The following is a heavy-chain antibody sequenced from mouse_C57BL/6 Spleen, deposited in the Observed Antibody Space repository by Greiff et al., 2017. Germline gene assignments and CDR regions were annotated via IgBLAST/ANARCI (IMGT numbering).Heavy chain of an antibody. D-gene: IGHD2-2*01. CDR1: GYTFTSYW. V-gene: IGHV1-64*01. CDR3: ARCGYGFAF. J-gene: IGHJ3*01. CDR2: ILPNSGST. Sequence: QVQLQQSGAELVKPGASVKLSCKASGYTFTSYWMHWVKQRPGHGLEWIGEILPNSGSTNYNEKFKSKATLTVDKSSNTAYMQLSSLTTEDSAVYYCARCGYGFAFWGPGTLVTVSA.